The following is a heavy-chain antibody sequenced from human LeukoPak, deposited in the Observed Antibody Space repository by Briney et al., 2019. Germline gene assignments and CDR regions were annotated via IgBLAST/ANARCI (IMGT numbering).Heavy chain of an antibody. V-gene: IGHV4-34*01. Sequence: RTSGTLSLTCAVYGGSFSGYYWSWIRQPPGKGLEWIGEINHSGSTNYNPSLKSRVTISVDTSKNQFSLKLSSVTAADTAVYYCARRQFDAFDIWGQGTMVTVSS. CDR1: GGSFSGYY. CDR3: ARRQFDAFDI. CDR2: INHSGST. J-gene: IGHJ3*02. D-gene: IGHD6-19*01.